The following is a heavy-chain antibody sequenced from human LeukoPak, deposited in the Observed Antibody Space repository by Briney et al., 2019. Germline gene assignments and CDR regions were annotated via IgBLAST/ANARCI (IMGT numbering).Heavy chain of an antibody. J-gene: IGHJ6*03. CDR3: ARDMGYSSTLYFYYYMDV. V-gene: IGHV4-59*11. CDR1: GGSISSHY. Sequence: PSETLSLTCTVSGGSISSHYWSWIRQPPGKGLEWIGYIYYSGSTNYNPSLKSRVTISVDTSKNQFSLKLSSVTAADTAVYYCARDMGYSSTLYFYYYMDVWGKGTTVTVSS. CDR2: IYYSGST. D-gene: IGHD6-13*01.